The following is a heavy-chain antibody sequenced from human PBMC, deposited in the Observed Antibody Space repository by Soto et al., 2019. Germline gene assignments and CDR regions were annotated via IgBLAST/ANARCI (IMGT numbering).Heavy chain of an antibody. J-gene: IGHJ5*02. CDR1: GGTFSSYA. CDR2: IIPIFGTA. CDR3: ARDPHEFWTSYWFDP. D-gene: IGHD3-3*01. V-gene: IGHV1-69*06. Sequence: ASVKVSCKASGGTFSSYAISWVRQAPGQGLEWMGGIIPIFGTANYAQKFQGRVTITADKSTSTAYMELSSLRSDDTAIYYCARDPHEFWTSYWFDPWGQGTPVTVSS.